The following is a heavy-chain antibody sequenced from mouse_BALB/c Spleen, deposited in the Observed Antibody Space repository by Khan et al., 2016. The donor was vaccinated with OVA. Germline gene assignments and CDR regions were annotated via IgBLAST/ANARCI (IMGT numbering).Heavy chain of an antibody. Sequence: QLQQSGPELVKPGASVKISCKTSGYTFTEYTVHWVRQSLGKSLDWIGVINPKKGGTAYTQKFKGKATLTVDKSSSTAYMEFRSLTSEDSVVYYCARDAGRYWGQGTSVTVAS. CDR2: INPKKGGT. D-gene: IGHD3-3*01. CDR3: ARDAGRY. CDR1: GYTFTEYT. J-gene: IGHJ4*01. V-gene: IGHV1-18*01.